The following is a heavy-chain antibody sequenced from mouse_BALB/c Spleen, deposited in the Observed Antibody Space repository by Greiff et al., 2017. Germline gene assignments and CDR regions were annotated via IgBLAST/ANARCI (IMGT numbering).Heavy chain of an antibody. J-gene: IGHJ1*01. CDR3: ASGSRAYFDV. V-gene: IGHV1S29*02. Sequence: EVQLQQSGPELVKPGASVKISCKASGYTFTDYNMHWVKQSHGKSLEWIGYIYPYNGGTGYNQKFKSKATLTVDNSSSTAYMELRSLTSEDSAVYYCASGSRAYFDVWGAGTTVTVSS. D-gene: IGHD3-1*01. CDR2: IYPYNGGT. CDR1: GYTFTDYN.